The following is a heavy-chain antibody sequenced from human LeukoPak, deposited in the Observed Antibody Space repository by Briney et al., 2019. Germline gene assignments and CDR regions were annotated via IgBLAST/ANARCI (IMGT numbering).Heavy chain of an antibody. J-gene: IGHJ4*02. Sequence: GGSLRLSCAASGFTFSSYGMHWVRQAPGKGLEWVAFIRYDGSNKYYADSVKGRFTISRDNSKNTLYLQMNSLRAEDTAVYYCARDLLSGGSCYDYWGQGTLVTVSS. D-gene: IGHD2-15*01. V-gene: IGHV3-30*02. CDR3: ARDLLSGGSCYDY. CDR2: IRYDGSNK. CDR1: GFTFSSYG.